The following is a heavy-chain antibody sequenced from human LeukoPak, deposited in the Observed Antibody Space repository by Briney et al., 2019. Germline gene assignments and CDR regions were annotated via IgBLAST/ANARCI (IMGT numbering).Heavy chain of an antibody. V-gene: IGHV4-4*02. D-gene: IGHD6-19*01. CDR1: GGSLSSSNW. CDR3: ARVSVVLAVAGPQNWFDP. CDR2: LYHSGST. J-gene: IGHJ5*02. Sequence: SETLSLTCAVSGGSLSSSNWWSWVRPPPRKGREWIGELYHSGSTNYNPSLKSRVTISLDKSKNQFSLKLSSVTAADTAVYYCARVSVVLAVAGPQNWFDPWGQGTLVTVSS.